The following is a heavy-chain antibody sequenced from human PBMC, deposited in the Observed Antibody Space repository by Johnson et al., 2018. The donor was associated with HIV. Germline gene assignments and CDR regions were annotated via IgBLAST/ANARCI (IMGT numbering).Heavy chain of an antibody. V-gene: IGHV3-66*03. CDR1: GLTVSGNY. D-gene: IGHD1-26*01. CDR2: IYSCGST. CDR3: AKDASGSYSRAQSISDAFDI. J-gene: IGHJ3*02. Sequence: VQLVESGGDLIQPGGSLRLSCAASGLTVSGNYMSWGQAPGKGLEWVSVIYSCGSTYYADSVKGRFTISRDNSKNSLYLQMNSLRTEDTALYYCAKDASGSYSRAQSISDAFDIWGQGTMVAVSS.